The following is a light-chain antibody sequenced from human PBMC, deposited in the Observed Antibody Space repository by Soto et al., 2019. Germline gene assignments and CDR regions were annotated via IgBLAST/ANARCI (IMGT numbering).Light chain of an antibody. CDR2: DAS. Sequence: DIQMTQCPSSLSASVGDRVTITCQASQDISSYLNSYQQKPGKPPNLLIYDASILETGVPSRLSGSGSETYFTFTITSLQPEDIATYYCQQSDILAFGGGTKVEIK. CDR1: QDISSY. V-gene: IGKV1-33*01. CDR3: QQSDILA. J-gene: IGKJ4*01.